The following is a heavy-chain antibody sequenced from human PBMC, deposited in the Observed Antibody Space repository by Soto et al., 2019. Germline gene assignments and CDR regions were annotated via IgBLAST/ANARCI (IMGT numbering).Heavy chain of an antibody. CDR2: IYYSGST. Sequence: SETLSLTCTVSGGSISSGGYYWIWIRQHPGKGLEWIGYIYYSGSTYYNPSLKSRVTISVDTSKNQFSLKLMSLSAADTAVYYCGRLEGLATISYYFDYWGQGALVTSPQ. J-gene: IGHJ4*02. D-gene: IGHD3-9*01. CDR1: GGSISSGGYY. V-gene: IGHV4-31*03. CDR3: GRLEGLATISYYFDY.